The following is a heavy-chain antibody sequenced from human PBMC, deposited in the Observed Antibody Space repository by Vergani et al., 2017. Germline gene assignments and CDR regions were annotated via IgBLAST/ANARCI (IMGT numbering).Heavy chain of an antibody. CDR3: AREQGGDHDPTGVVGY. CDR1: GGPISSGSYY. D-gene: IGHD2-21*02. V-gene: IGHV4-61*02. CDR2: IYTSGST. Sequence: QVQLQESGPGLVKPSQTLSLTCTVSGGPISSGSYYWSWIRQPAGKGLEWIGRIYTSGSTNYNPSLKSRVTISVDTSKNQFSLTLSSVTAADTAAYYGAREQGGDHDPTGVVGYGGQGTLVTVSS. J-gene: IGHJ4*02.